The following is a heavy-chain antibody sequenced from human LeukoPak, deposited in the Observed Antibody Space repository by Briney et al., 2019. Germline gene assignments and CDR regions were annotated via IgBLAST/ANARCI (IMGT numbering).Heavy chain of an antibody. V-gene: IGHV3-33*08. CDR1: GFSFSTYG. J-gene: IGHJ4*02. Sequence: PGGSLRPSCAASGFSFSTYGMHWVRQAPGKGLEWVAVIGKDGRNKNNADAVRGRFTISRDNSKNTLYLQMDSLRAEDTAVYYCARDSITADNSLDYWGRGTLVTVSS. CDR2: IGKDGRNK. D-gene: IGHD7-27*01. CDR3: ARDSITADNSLDY.